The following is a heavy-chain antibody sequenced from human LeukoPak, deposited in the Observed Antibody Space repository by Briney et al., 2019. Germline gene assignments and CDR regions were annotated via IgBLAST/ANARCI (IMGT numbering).Heavy chain of an antibody. J-gene: IGHJ6*03. CDR1: GGSISSGSHY. D-gene: IGHD1-14*01. CDR3: ARRAARKTAARYYMDV. V-gene: IGHV4-39*07. CDR2: INHSGST. Sequence: SETLSLTCTVSGGSISSGSHYWSWIRQPPGKGLEWIGEINHSGSTNYNPSLKSRVTISVDTSKNQFSLKLSSVTAADTAVYYCARRAARKTAARYYMDVWGKGTTVTVSS.